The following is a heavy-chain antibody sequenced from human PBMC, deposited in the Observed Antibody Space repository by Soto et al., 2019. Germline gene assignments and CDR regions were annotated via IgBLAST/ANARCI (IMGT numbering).Heavy chain of an antibody. CDR1: GFTFSTYA. V-gene: IGHV3-23*01. CDR3: AKNWDTTFSSSSH. CDR2: ISGSGGST. D-gene: IGHD6-6*01. Sequence: EVQLLESGGGVVQPGGSLRLSCAASGFTFSTYAMSWVRQAPGKGLEWVSAISGSGGSTYYADSVQGRFTISRDKSKNTLYLKMNILRAEDTAVYYCAKNWDTTFSSSSHWGQGTLVTVSS. J-gene: IGHJ4*02.